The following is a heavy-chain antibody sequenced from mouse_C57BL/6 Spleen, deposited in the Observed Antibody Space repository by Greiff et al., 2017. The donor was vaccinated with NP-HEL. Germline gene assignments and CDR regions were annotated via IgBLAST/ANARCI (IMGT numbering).Heavy chain of an antibody. CDR3: ARVIYYAMDY. CDR2: ISNGGGST. CDR1: GFTFSDYY. D-gene: IGHD2-13*01. J-gene: IGHJ4*01. Sequence: EVKVVESGGGLVQPGGSLKLSCAASGFTFSDYYMYWVRQTPEKRLEWVAYISNGGGSTYYPDTVKGRFTISRDNAKNTLYLQMSRLKSEDTAMYYCARVIYYAMDYWGQGTSVTVSS. V-gene: IGHV5-12*01.